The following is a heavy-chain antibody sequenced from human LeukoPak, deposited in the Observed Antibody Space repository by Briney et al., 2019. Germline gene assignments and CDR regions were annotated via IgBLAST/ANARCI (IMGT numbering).Heavy chain of an antibody. Sequence: SETLSLTCTVSGGSISSSSYYWGWIRQPPGKGLEWIGSIYYSGSTYYNPSLKSRVTISVDTSKNQFSLKLSSVTAADTAVYYCARDKTTVTTWDWFDPWGQGTLVTVSS. J-gene: IGHJ5*02. CDR2: IYYSGST. V-gene: IGHV4-39*07. CDR1: GGSISSSSYY. D-gene: IGHD4-17*01. CDR3: ARDKTTVTTWDWFDP.